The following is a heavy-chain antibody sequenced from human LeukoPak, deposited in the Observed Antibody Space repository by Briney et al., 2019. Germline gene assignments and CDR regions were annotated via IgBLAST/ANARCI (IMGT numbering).Heavy chain of an antibody. CDR2: IYPGDSDT. V-gene: IGHV5-51*01. Sequence: GESLQISCKGSGYSFTSYWIGWVRQMPGKGLEWMGIIYPGDSDTRYSPSFQGQVTISADKSISTAYLQWSSLKASDTAMYYCARQVHYYYYYMDVWGKGTTVTVSS. CDR3: ARQVHYYYYYMDV. CDR1: GYSFTSYW. J-gene: IGHJ6*03.